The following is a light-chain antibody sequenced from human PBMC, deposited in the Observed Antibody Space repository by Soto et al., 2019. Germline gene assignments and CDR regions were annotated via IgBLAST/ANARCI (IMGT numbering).Light chain of an antibody. V-gene: IGLV1-44*01. J-gene: IGLJ2*01. Sequence: QSVLTQSPSASGTPGQMVTISCSGSSSNVGGNTVNWYQHLPGTAPKLLMYSNDQRPSGVPDRFSGSKSGTSASLAISGLQSDDEADYYCEVWDDSLNGRVFGGGTKLTVL. CDR1: SSNVGGNT. CDR2: SND. CDR3: EVWDDSLNGRV.